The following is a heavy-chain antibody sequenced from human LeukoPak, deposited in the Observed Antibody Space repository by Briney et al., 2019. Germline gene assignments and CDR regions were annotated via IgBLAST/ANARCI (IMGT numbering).Heavy chain of an antibody. D-gene: IGHD2/OR15-2a*01. CDR1: GGTFSSYG. J-gene: IGHJ6*04. CDR2: IIPVFGTT. Sequence: SVKVSCKASGGTFSSYGITWIRQAPGQGLEWMGEIIPVFGTTNYAQNFQGRVTITADDSTTTAYMELSSLRSEDTAVYYCARDRRYTEYYGMDVWGKGTTVTVSS. CDR3: ARDRRYTEYYGMDV. V-gene: IGHV1-69*13.